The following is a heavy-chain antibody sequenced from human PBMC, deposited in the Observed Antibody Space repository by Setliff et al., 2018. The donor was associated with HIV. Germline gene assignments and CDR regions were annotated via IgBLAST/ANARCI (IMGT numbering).Heavy chain of an antibody. D-gene: IGHD6-19*01. V-gene: IGHV1-8*02. CDR1: GCTFTSND. Sequence: GASVKVSCKASGCTFTSNDVYWARQATGQGLEWMGWMNPDSGNTGYAQKFQGRVTLTRNTSLTTAYMELSSLRSDDTAVYYCARSGWPYYYYYYAMDVWGQGTTVTVSS. CDR2: MNPDSGNT. J-gene: IGHJ6*02. CDR3: ARSGWPYYYYYYAMDV.